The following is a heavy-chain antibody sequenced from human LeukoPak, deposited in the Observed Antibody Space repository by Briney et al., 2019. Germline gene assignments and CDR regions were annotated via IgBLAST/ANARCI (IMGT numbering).Heavy chain of an antibody. Sequence: GGSLRLSCAASGLTFSRYGMHWVRQAPGKGLEWVAVIWYDGSNKYYADSVKGRFTISRDNSKNTLYLQMNSLRAEDTTVYYCARSYYYGSGSYYPFDYWGQGTLVTVSS. CDR1: GLTFSRYG. V-gene: IGHV3-33*01. CDR2: IWYDGSNK. CDR3: ARSYYYGSGSYYPFDY. J-gene: IGHJ4*02. D-gene: IGHD3-10*01.